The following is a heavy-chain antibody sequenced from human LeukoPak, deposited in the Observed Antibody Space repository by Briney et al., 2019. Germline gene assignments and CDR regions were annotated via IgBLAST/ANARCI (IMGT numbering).Heavy chain of an antibody. V-gene: IGHV3-30*02. CDR3: AKDRTHCSGGSCYFFDY. Sequence: PGGSLRLSCAASGFTFSTYAMSWVRQAPGKGLEWVAFIHHDGSNKYYADSVRGRFTISRDNSKNTLYLQMNSLRAEDTAVYYCAKDRTHCSGGSCYFFDYWGQGTLVTVSS. CDR1: GFTFSTYA. CDR2: IHHDGSNK. J-gene: IGHJ4*02. D-gene: IGHD2-15*01.